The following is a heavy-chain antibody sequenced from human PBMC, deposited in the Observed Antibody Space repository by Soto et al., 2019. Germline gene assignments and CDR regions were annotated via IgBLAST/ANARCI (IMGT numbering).Heavy chain of an antibody. CDR1: GGSISNGGYY. J-gene: IGHJ3*02. D-gene: IGHD3-22*01. CDR2: IYYSGNT. Sequence: QVQLQESGPGLVKPSQTLSLTCTVSGGSISNGGYYWSWIRQHPGKGLEWIGYIYYSGNTYYNPSLKSRVTISVDKSKNQFSLKLSSVTAADTAVYYCARDSGDYYDSSGSDAFDIWGQGTMVTVSS. CDR3: ARDSGDYYDSSGSDAFDI. V-gene: IGHV4-31*03.